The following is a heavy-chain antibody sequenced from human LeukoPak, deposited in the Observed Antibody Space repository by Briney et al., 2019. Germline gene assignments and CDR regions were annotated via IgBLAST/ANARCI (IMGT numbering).Heavy chain of an antibody. D-gene: IGHD3-22*01. Sequence: ASVKVSCKASGYTFTGYFIHWVRQAPGQGLEWMGWINPNSGGTHYAQKFQGRVTMTRDTSISTVYMELSRLRSDDTAVYYCARALDRRDYYDSSGYYYDWGQGTLVTVSS. J-gene: IGHJ4*02. CDR3: ARALDRRDYYDSSGYYYD. CDR2: INPNSGGT. V-gene: IGHV1-2*02. CDR1: GYTFTGYF.